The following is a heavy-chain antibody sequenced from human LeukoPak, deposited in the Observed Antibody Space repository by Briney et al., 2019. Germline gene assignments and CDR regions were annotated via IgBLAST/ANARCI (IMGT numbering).Heavy chain of an antibody. D-gene: IGHD7-27*01. J-gene: IGHJ4*02. CDR2: INTDGSDT. Sequence: PGGSLRLSCAASGFXFSXXXXXWVXXVPXKXXVWVSRINTDGSDTTCADSVMGRYTISRDNAKNTLYLQMNSLGAEDTAIYYCATDYWGALNYWGRGTLVTVSS. CDR3: ATDYWGALNY. CDR1: GFXFSXXX. V-gene: IGHV3-74*01.